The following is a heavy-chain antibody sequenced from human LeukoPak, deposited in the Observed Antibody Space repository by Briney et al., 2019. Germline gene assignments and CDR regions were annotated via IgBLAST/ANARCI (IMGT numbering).Heavy chain of an antibody. D-gene: IGHD3-22*01. CDR3: AREGYDSSGYHDY. CDR1: GFTFSSYS. V-gene: IGHV3-21*01. CDR2: ISSSSSYI. J-gene: IGHJ4*02. Sequence: PGGSLRLSCAASGFTFSSYSMNWVRQAPGKGLEWVSSISSSSSYIYYADSVKGRFTTSRDNAKNSLYLQMNSLRAEDTAVYYCAREGYDSSGYHDYWGQGTLVTVSS.